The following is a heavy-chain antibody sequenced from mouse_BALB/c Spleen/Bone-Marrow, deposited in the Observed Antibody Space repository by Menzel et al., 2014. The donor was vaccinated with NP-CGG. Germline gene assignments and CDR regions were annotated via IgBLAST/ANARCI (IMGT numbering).Heavy chain of an antibody. CDR1: GYTFTNYY. J-gene: IGHJ4*01. CDR2: INPSKGGT. CDR3: SRHYCSTPYYAMDY. Sequence: VKLMESGAELVKPGASVKLSCKASGYTFTNYYIYWVKQRPGQGLEWIGGINPSKGGTKFNEKFKNKATLTIDKSSSTAYIQLSSLTSEDSAVYYCSRHYCSTPYYAMDYWGQGTSVTVSS. V-gene: IGHV1S81*02. D-gene: IGHD1-2*01.